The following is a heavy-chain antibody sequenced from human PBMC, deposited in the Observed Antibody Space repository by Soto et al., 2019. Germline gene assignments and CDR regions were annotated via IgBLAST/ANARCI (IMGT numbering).Heavy chain of an antibody. CDR1: GHTLTEFS. J-gene: IGHJ4*02. V-gene: IGHV1-24*01. Sequence: ASVKVSCKISGHTLTEFSIHWVRQAPGKGLEWMGGFDPEGGEAIYAQKWHGRVTVTEDTVTDTAYMELSSLRSEDTAVYYCARVLSITMVRGVSQTFDYWGQGT. CDR2: FDPEGGEA. D-gene: IGHD3-10*01. CDR3: ARVLSITMVRGVSQTFDY.